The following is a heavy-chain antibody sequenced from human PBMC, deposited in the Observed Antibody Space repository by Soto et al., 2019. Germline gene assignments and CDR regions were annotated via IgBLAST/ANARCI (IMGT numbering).Heavy chain of an antibody. CDR2: MWYHGRDL. Sequence: QVQLVESGGGVVQPGRSLRLSCAAYGFSFSDYVMHWVRQAPGKGLDWVAVMWYHGRDLFYADSVKGRFTISRDNSKNTLYLQMNSLRAEDTAVYYWARDQGGQSGNFICDTWGQGTLFTVSS. CDR1: GFSFSDYV. V-gene: IGHV3-33*01. CDR3: ARDQGGQSGNFICDT. D-gene: IGHD3-16*01. J-gene: IGHJ5*02.